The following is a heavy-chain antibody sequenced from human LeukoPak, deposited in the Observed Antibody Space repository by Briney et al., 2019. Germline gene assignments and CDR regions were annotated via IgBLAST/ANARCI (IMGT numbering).Heavy chain of an antibody. D-gene: IGHD5-18*01. CDR3: ARALSAMVPDY. V-gene: IGHV3-33*01. CDR1: GFTFSTYG. J-gene: IGHJ4*02. CDR2: IRYDGGNK. Sequence: PGGSLRLSCAASGFTFSTYGMHWVRQAPGKGPEWLAVIRYDGGNKYYGDSVRGRFTISRDNSKNTLYLQMNSLRAEDTAMYHCARALSAMVPDYWGQGTLLTVSS.